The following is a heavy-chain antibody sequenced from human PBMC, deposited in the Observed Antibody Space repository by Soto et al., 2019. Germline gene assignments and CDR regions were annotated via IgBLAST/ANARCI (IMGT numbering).Heavy chain of an antibody. CDR1: GYTFTNYD. V-gene: IGHV1-18*01. CDR2: ISAYNGYT. CDR3: ARGGGYSGYDYYFDS. J-gene: IGHJ4*02. Sequence: QVQLVQSGAEVKKPGASVKVSCKASGYTFTNYDITWVRQAPGQGLEWMGWISAYNGYTNYAQKLQGRVTMTTDTSTSTAYMELTSLRSYDTVVYYGARGGGYSGYDYYFDSWGQGPLVTVSS. D-gene: IGHD5-12*01.